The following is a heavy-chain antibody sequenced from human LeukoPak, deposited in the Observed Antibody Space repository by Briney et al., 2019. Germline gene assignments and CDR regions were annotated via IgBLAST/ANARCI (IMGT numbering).Heavy chain of an antibody. CDR2: ISSSTSYI. CDR3: ARAGGSTVSHSDY. J-gene: IGHJ4*02. Sequence: GGSLRLSCAASGFTFSSYSMNWIRQAPGKGLEWVSSISSSTSYIYYADSVKGRFTISKDNAKNSLYLQMNSLRAEDTAVYYCARAGGSTVSHSDYWGQGTLVAVSS. V-gene: IGHV3-21*01. CDR1: GFTFSSYS. D-gene: IGHD4-17*01.